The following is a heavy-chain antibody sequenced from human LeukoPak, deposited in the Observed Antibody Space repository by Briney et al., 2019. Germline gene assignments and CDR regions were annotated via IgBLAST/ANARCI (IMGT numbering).Heavy chain of an antibody. CDR3: YGPAVDY. CDR1: GFIFTSYS. J-gene: IGHJ4*02. Sequence: GGSLRLSCAASGFIFTSYSINWVCQAPGKGLEWVSSISSSSSYIYYADSVKGRFTISRDNSKNTLYLQMNSLRAEDTAVYYCYGPAVDYWGQGTLVTVSS. D-gene: IGHD4-17*01. V-gene: IGHV3-21*01. CDR2: ISSSSSYI.